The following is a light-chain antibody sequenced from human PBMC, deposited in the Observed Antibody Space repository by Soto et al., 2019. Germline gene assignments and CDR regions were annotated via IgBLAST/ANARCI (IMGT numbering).Light chain of an antibody. J-gene: IGLJ2*01. CDR3: ESYDNSLSHVV. CDR1: NSNIGSFYD. CDR2: GDN. V-gene: IGLV1-40*01. Sequence: QSVLTQPPSVSGAPGQRVTIPCTGSNSNIGSFYDVHWYQQLPGTVPKLLIYGDNNRPSGVPDRFSGSKSGTSASLAITGLQAEDEADYYCESYDNSLSHVVFGGGTKLTVL.